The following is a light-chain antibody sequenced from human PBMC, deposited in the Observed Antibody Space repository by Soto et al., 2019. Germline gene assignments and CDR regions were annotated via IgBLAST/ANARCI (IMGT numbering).Light chain of an antibody. Sequence: DIVMTQSPATLSVSPGERATLSCRASQSVSTTLAWYQQKPGQAPRLLIYGASIKAPGIPARFSGGGSGAGFTLTISSLQSEDFAVYYCQQYDNLPPWTFGQGTKVEIK. CDR3: QQYDNLPPWT. J-gene: IGKJ1*01. CDR2: GAS. CDR1: QSVSTT. V-gene: IGKV3-15*01.